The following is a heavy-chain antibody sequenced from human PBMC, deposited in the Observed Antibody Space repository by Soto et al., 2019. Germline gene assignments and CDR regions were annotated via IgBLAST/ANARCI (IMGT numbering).Heavy chain of an antibody. CDR1: GFTFSSYA. V-gene: IGHV3-23*01. CDR3: ARNTSSSSLKYYFDY. J-gene: IGHJ4*02. Sequence: GGSLRLSCASSGFTFSSYAMSWVRQAPGKGLEWVSAISGSAGSTNYADSVKGRFTISRDNSKNTLYLQMNSLRAEDTAVYYCARNTSSSSLKYYFDYWGQGTLVTVSS. D-gene: IGHD2-2*01. CDR2: ISGSAGST.